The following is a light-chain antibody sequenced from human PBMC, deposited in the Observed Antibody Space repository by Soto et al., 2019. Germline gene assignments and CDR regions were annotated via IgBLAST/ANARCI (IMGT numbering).Light chain of an antibody. Sequence: EIVLTQSPATLSLSPGERATLSCRASQSVSSYFAWYQQKPGQAPRLLIYDASNRATDIPARFSGSGSGTDFTLTISSLEPEDFAVYYCQQRSNWPLTFGQGTKVDIK. V-gene: IGKV3-11*01. CDR2: DAS. J-gene: IGKJ1*01. CDR1: QSVSSY. CDR3: QQRSNWPLT.